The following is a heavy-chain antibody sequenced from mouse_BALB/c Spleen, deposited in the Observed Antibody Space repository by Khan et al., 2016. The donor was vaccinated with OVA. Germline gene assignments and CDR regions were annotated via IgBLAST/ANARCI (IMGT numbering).Heavy chain of an antibody. Sequence: EVQLQQSGAELVKPGASVKLSCTASGFNIKDTYIHWVKERPEQGPEWIGRIDPANGDTKYDPKFPGKATITADTSSNTAYLQLSSLTSEYTAVYYCATLYGSPCTYWGQGTLVTVSA. CDR3: ATLYGSPCTY. V-gene: IGHV14-3*02. CDR1: GFNIKDTY. D-gene: IGHD1-1*02. J-gene: IGHJ3*01. CDR2: IDPANGDT.